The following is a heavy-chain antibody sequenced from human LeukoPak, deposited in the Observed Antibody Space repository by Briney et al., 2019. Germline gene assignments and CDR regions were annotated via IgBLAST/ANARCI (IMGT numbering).Heavy chain of an antibody. V-gene: IGHV3-48*01. J-gene: IGHJ4*02. Sequence: GGSLRLSCAASGFTFSSYSMNWVRQAPGKGLGWISYISSGSGTIYYADSVKGRFAISRDTAKNSLSLQMNSVRAEDTDVYCCATGPNTSPFDFWGQGTLVTVSS. CDR1: GFTFSSYS. CDR3: ATGPNTSPFDF. D-gene: IGHD2-2*01. CDR2: ISSGSGTI.